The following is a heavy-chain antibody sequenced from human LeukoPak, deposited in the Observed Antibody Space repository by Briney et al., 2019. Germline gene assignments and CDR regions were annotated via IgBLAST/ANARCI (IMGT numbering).Heavy chain of an antibody. V-gene: IGHV3-30*02. CDR1: GFTFSSYG. Sequence: PGGSLRLSCAASGFTFSSYGMHWGRQAPGKGLEWVAFIRYDGTEKYYADSVKGRFTISRDNSKNPLHLQMSSLRPEDTAVYYCARVVIAARPHWFDPWGQGTLVTVSS. J-gene: IGHJ5*02. CDR2: IRYDGTEK. D-gene: IGHD6-6*01. CDR3: ARVVIAARPHWFDP.